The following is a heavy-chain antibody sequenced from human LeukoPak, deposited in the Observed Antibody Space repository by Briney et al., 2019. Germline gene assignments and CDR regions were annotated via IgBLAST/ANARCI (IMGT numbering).Heavy chain of an antibody. V-gene: IGHV4-59*01. CDR1: GDFITAYY. J-gene: IGHJ3*02. CDR2: VYYSGST. Sequence: SETLSLTCTVSGDFITAYYWSWIRQPPGKGLEWIGYVYYSGSTEYNPSLKSRVTISVDTSKNQFSLKLSSVTAADTAVYYCAKEIYYYDSRGSFFPGDAFYIWHQGTMVTVSS. CDR3: AKEIYYYDSRGSFFPGDAFYI. D-gene: IGHD3-22*01.